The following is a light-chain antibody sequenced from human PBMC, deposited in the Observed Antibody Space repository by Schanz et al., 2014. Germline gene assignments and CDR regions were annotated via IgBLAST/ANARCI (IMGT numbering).Light chain of an antibody. CDR3: HQYGSSPIT. CDR1: QSVSRY. Sequence: EIVLTQSPATLSLSPGERATLSCRASQSVSRYLAWYQHKPGQAPRLLIYDASSRATGIPARFSGSGSGTDFTLTISRLEPEDFAVFFCHQYGSSPITFGQGTRLDI. CDR2: DAS. J-gene: IGKJ5*01. V-gene: IGKV3-20*01.